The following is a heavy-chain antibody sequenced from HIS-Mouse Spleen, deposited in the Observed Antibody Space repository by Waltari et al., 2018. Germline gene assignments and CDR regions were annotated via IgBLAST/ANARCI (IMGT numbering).Heavy chain of an antibody. D-gene: IGHD6-13*01. CDR3: AGGVGSSWYYFDY. V-gene: IGHV3-53*01. CDR2: IYSGGST. J-gene: IGHJ4*02. CDR1: GFPVSSTY. Sequence: EVQLVESGGGLIEPGGSLRLSCAASGFPVSSTYMSWFRQAPGKGLEWVSVIYSGGSTYYADSVKGRFTISRDNSKNTLYLQMNSLRAEDTAVYYCAGGVGSSWYYFDYWGQGTLVTVSS.